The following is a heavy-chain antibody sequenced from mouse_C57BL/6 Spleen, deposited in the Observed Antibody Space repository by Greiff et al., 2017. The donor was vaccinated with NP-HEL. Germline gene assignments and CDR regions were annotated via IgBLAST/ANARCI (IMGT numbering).Heavy chain of an antibody. V-gene: IGHV1-80*01. D-gene: IGHD1-1*01. Sequence: VQLVESGAELVKPGASVKISCKASGYAFSSYWMNWVKQRPGTGLEWIGQLYPGDGDTNSNGKFKGKATLTADKSSSTAYMQLSSLTSEDSAVYFCARFFYGTYAMDYWGQGTSGTVSS. J-gene: IGHJ4*01. CDR2: LYPGDGDT. CDR1: GYAFSSYW. CDR3: ARFFYGTYAMDY.